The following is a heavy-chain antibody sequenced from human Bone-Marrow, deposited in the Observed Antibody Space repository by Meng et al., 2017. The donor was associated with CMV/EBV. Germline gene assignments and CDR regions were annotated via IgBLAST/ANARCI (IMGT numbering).Heavy chain of an antibody. D-gene: IGHD6-6*01. J-gene: IGHJ4*02. Sequence: QLQQWGVGLLKPSETLSLTCAVYGGSFSGYYWSWIRQPPGKGLEWIGEINHSGGTNYNPSLKSRVTISVDTSKNQFSLKLSSVTAADTAVYYCARGRHIAARPFYYWGQGTLVTVSS. CDR2: INHSGGT. V-gene: IGHV4-34*01. CDR1: GGSFSGYY. CDR3: ARGRHIAARPFYY.